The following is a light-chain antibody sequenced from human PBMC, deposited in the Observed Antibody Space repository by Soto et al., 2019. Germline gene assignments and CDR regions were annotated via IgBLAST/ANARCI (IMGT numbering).Light chain of an antibody. V-gene: IGKV3-15*01. Sequence: EIVLTQSPGTLSLSPGERATLSCRASQSVSGNNLAWYQQKPGQPPRLLIYGAYTRATGVPARFSGSGSGTEFTLTINSLQSEDFAVYYCQQYNSWPPLTFGGGTKVDIK. CDR1: QSVSGN. CDR3: QQYNSWPPLT. J-gene: IGKJ4*01. CDR2: GAY.